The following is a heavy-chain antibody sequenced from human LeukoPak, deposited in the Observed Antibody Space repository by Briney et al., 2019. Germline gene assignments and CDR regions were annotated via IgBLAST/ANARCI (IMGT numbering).Heavy chain of an antibody. CDR3: ARLDKGIKAAHFDY. V-gene: IGHV4-39*01. CDR1: GGSISSSSYY. Sequence: PSETLSLTCTVSGGSISSSSYYWGWIRQPPGKGLEWIGSIYYSGSTYYNPSLKSRVTISVDTSKNQFSLKLSSVTAADTAIYYCARLDKGIKAAHFDYWGQGTLVTVSS. D-gene: IGHD6-25*01. CDR2: IYYSGST. J-gene: IGHJ4*02.